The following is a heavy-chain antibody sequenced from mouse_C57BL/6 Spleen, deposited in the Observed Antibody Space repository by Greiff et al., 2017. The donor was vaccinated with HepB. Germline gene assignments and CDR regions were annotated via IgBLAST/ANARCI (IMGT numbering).Heavy chain of an antibody. CDR3: ARRDYYDYDEYFDV. D-gene: IGHD2-4*01. CDR2: IHPNSGST. J-gene: IGHJ1*03. V-gene: IGHV1-64*01. CDR1: GYTFTSYW. Sequence: QVQLQQPGAELVKPGASVKLSCKASGYTFTSYWMHWVKQRPGQGLEWIGMIHPNSGSTNYNEKFKSKATLTVDKSSSTAYMQLSSLTSEDSAVYYCARRDYYDYDEYFDVWGTGTTVTVSS.